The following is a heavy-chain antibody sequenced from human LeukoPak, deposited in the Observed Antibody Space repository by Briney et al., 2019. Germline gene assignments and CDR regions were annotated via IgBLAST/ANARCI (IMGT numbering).Heavy chain of an antibody. D-gene: IGHD6-13*01. CDR3: ARAAYSSTWYSRYFDL. V-gene: IGHV3-13*01. CDR1: GFTFRSYD. J-gene: IGHJ2*01. CDR2: IGTAGEI. Sequence: GGSLRLSCAASGFTFRSYDMHWVRHATGKGLEWVSGIGTAGEIYYPGSVKGRFTISRENGKNSLYLQMNSLRAGDTAVCYCARAAYSSTWYSRYFDLWGRGTLVTVSS.